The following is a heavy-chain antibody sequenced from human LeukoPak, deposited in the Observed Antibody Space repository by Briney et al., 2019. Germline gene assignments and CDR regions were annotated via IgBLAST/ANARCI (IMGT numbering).Heavy chain of an antibody. J-gene: IGHJ5*02. CDR3: ARGGTSPGSS. V-gene: IGHV3-53*01. D-gene: IGHD2-2*01. CDR2: IYSGGST. CDR1: GFTFSSYS. Sequence: GGSLRLSCAASGFTFSSYSMSWVRQAPGKGLEWVSVIYSGGSTYYADSVKGRFTISRDNSKNTLYLQMNSLRAEDTAVYYWARGGTSPGSSWGQGTLVTVSS.